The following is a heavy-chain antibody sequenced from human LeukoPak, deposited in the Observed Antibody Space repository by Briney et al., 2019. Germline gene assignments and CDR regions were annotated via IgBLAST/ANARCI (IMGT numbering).Heavy chain of an antibody. V-gene: IGHV3-30*18. D-gene: IGHD3-22*01. CDR2: ISHDGSNK. CDR1: GFTFSSYG. CDR3: AKSYFDSSGYTFDY. J-gene: IGHJ4*02. Sequence: WGSLRLSCAASGFTFSSYGMHWVRQAPGKGLEWVAVISHDGSNKYYADSVKGRFTISRDNSKNTLYLQMSSLRAEDTAVYYCAKSYFDSSGYTFDYWGQGTLVTVSS.